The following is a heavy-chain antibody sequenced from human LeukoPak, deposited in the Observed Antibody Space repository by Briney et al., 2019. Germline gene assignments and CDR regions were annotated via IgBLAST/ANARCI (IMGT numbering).Heavy chain of an antibody. CDR1: LYTFTGYV. V-gene: IGHV1-18*01. J-gene: IGHJ4*02. CDR2: ISAYNGNT. D-gene: IGHD6-19*01. CDR3: ARRGGVVAGTGGY. Sequence: ASVKVSCKAPLYTFTGYVICRVRQAPGQGLEWMGWISAYNGNTNYAQKLQGRVTMTTDTSTSTAYMELRSLRADDRSVYYCARRGGVVAGTGGYWGQGTLVTVSS.